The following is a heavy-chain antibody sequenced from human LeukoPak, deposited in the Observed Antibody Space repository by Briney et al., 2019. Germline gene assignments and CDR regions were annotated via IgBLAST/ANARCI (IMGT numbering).Heavy chain of an antibody. Sequence: GASVKVSCKASGYTFTGYYMHWVRQAPGQGLEWMGWINPNSGGTNYAQKFQGRVTMTRDTSISTAYMELSRLRSDDTAVYYCARAWRTFDWLLYEGGDAFDIWGQGTMVTVSS. CDR2: INPNSGGT. V-gene: IGHV1-2*02. J-gene: IGHJ3*02. CDR1: GYTFTGYY. D-gene: IGHD3-9*01. CDR3: ARAWRTFDWLLYEGGDAFDI.